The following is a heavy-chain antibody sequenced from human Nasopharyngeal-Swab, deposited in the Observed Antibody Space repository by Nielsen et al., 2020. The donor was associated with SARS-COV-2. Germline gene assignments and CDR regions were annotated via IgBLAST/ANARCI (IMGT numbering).Heavy chain of an antibody. CDR1: GFTVSSNY. CDR3: ARDVPDSSKEGADY. J-gene: IGHJ4*02. V-gene: IGHV3-53*01. CDR2: IYSGGST. D-gene: IGHD3-22*01. Sequence: GGSLRLSCAAPGFTVSSNYMSWVRQAPGKGLEWVSVIYSGGSTYYADSVKGRFTISRDNSKNTLYLQMNSLRAEDTAVYYCARDVPDSSKEGADYWGQGTLVTVSS.